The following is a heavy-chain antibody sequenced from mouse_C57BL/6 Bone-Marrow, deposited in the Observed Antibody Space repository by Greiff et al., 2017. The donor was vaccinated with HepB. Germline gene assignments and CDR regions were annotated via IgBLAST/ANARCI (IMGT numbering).Heavy chain of an antibody. CDR2: ISYDGSN. Sequence: EVQLQESGPGLVKPSQSLSLTCSVTGYSITSGYYWNWIRQFPGNKLEWMGYISYDGSNNYNPSLKNRISITRDTSKNQFFLKLNSVTTEDTATYYCARVGNYYGSSYVDYFDYWGQGTTLTVSS. V-gene: IGHV3-6*01. CDR3: ARVGNYYGSSYVDYFDY. J-gene: IGHJ2*01. D-gene: IGHD1-1*01. CDR1: GYSITSGYY.